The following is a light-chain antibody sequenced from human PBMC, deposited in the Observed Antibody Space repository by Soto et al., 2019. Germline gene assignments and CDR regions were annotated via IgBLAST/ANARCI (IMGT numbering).Light chain of an antibody. J-gene: IGKJ4*01. CDR2: GAS. CDR1: LRVSKY. CDR3: QQSYSTPLT. Sequence: DIQVIQSPSSLSASVGDRVTITCRASLRVSKYLSWYQQEPGKAPKLLIFGASSLQSGVPSRFSGSGSGTEFTLTITSLQPEDFATYYCQQSYSTPLTFGGGTKVEI. V-gene: IGKV1-39*01.